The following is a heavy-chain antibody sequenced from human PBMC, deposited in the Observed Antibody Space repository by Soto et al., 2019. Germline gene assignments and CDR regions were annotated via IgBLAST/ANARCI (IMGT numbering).Heavy chain of an antibody. CDR1: GYTFTSYD. V-gene: IGHV1-8*01. Sequence: QVQLVQSGAEVKKPGASVKVSCKASGYTFTSYDINWVRQATGQGLEWMGWMNPNSGNTGYAQKFQGRVTMTRNTSINTPHMELSSLRSEDTAVYYCARFPCGGVIVLYYYGMDVWGQGPTVTVSS. J-gene: IGHJ6*02. D-gene: IGHD3-16*02. CDR3: ARFPCGGVIVLYYYGMDV. CDR2: MNPNSGNT.